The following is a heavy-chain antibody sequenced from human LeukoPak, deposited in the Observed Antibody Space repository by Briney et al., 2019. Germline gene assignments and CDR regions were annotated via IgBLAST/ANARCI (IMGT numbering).Heavy chain of an antibody. Sequence: ASVKVSCKVSGYTLTELSMHWVRQAPGKGLEWMGGFDPEDGETIYAQKFQGRVTMTEDTSTDTAYMELSSLRSEDTAVYYCATARLADFWSLSYYFDYWGQGTLVTVSS. CDR2: FDPEDGET. CDR3: ATARLADFWSLSYYFDY. CDR1: GYTLTELS. V-gene: IGHV1-24*01. D-gene: IGHD3-3*01. J-gene: IGHJ4*02.